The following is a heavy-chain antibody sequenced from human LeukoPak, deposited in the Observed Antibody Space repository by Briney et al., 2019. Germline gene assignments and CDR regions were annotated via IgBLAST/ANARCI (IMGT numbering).Heavy chain of an antibody. CDR3: AKGGVGSGKTFDS. J-gene: IGHJ4*02. CDR1: EFTFSSYA. V-gene: IGHV3-23*01. Sequence: GGSLRLSCAASEFTFSSYAMSWVRQAPGKGLEWVSGISGSGGSTYYADSVKGRFTISRDNSKNTLYLQMNSLRAEDTAMYYCAKGGVGSGKTFDSWGQGTLVTVSS. D-gene: IGHD3-10*01. CDR2: ISGSGGST.